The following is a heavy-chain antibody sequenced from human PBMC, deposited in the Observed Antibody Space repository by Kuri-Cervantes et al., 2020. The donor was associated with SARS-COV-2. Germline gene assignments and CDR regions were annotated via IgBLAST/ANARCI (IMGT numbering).Heavy chain of an antibody. V-gene: IGHV3-74*01. Sequence: GESLKISCAASGFTFSNYWMHWVRQAPGKGLVWVSRTNTDGSSTSYADSVKGRFTISRDNAKNTLYLQMNSLRAEDMAVYYCARAFLRGGSDYWGQGTLVTVSS. CDR3: ARAFLRGGSDY. CDR1: GFTFSNYW. D-gene: IGHD1-26*01. CDR2: TNTDGSST. J-gene: IGHJ4*02.